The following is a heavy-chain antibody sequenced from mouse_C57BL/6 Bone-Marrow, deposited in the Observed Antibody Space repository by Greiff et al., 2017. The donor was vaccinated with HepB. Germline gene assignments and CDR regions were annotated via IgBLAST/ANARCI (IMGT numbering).Heavy chain of an antibody. V-gene: IGHV1-50*01. J-gene: IGHJ2*01. CDR1: GYTFTSYW. Sequence: VKLQQPGAELVKPGASVKLSCKASGYTFTSYWMQWVKQRPGQGLEWIGEIDPSDSYTNYNQKFKGKATLTVDTSSSTAYMQLSSLTSEDSAVYYCARGRYGNYWGQGTTLTVSS. D-gene: IGHD2-10*02. CDR3: ARGRYGNY. CDR2: IDPSDSYT.